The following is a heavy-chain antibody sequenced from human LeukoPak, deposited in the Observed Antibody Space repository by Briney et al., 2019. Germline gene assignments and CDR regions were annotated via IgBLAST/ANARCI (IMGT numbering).Heavy chain of an antibody. J-gene: IGHJ4*02. CDR3: ASGGWYRGY. V-gene: IGHV4-34*01. CDR2: INHRGST. Sequence: PSENLSLTCAVYGGSFGGYYWTWLRQTPGKGLKWIGEINHRGSTNYNPSLESPVTISVDTSKNHFSLYLTSVTAADTAVYYCASGGWYRGYWGQGTLVTVSS. CDR1: GGSFGGYY. D-gene: IGHD2-15*01.